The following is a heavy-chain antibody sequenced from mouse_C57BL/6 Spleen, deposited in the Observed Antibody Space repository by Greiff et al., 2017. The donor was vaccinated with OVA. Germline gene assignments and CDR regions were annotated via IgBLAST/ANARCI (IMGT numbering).Heavy chain of an antibody. CDR2: INPNNGGT. Sequence: EVQLQQSGPELVKPGASVKISCKASGYTFTDYYMNWVKQSHGKSLEWIGDINPNNGGTSYNQKFKGKATLTVDKSSSTAYMELRSLTSEDSAVYYCARVGRTTTVVAYFDYWGQGTTLTVSS. CDR3: ARVGRTTTVVAYFDY. CDR1: GYTFTDYY. D-gene: IGHD1-1*01. V-gene: IGHV1-26*01. J-gene: IGHJ2*01.